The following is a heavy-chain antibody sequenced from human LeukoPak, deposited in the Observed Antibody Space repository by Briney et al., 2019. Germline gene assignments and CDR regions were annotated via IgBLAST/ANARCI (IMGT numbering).Heavy chain of an antibody. CDR2: IKTDGSDK. CDR3: ARDLLWGGAGAFDI. CDR1: GFTFSDDW. Sequence: GGSLRLSCVASGFTFSDDWMSWVRQVPGKGLEWVANIKTDGSDKYYVDSVKGRFTISRDNAKNSLYLQMNSLRAEDTAVYYCARDLLWGGAGAFDIWGQGTMVTVSS. D-gene: IGHD3-10*01. V-gene: IGHV3-7*01. J-gene: IGHJ3*02.